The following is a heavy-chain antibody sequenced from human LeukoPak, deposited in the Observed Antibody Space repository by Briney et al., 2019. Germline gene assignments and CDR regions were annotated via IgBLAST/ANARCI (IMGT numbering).Heavy chain of an antibody. CDR2: TYYRSKWYN. Sequence: SQTLSLTCAISGDSVSSNNVAWNWIRQSPSRGLEWLGRTYYRSKWYNDYALSVKGRITITPDTSKNQVSLQLNSVTPEDTAVYYCAGGSSFDFWGQGTLVTVSS. CDR3: AGGSSFDF. D-gene: IGHD6-6*01. J-gene: IGHJ4*02. V-gene: IGHV6-1*01. CDR1: GDSVSSNNVA.